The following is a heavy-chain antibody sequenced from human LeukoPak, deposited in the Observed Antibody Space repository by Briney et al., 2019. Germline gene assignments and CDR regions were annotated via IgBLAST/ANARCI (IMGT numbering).Heavy chain of an antibody. D-gene: IGHD3-10*01. CDR2: ISAYNGNT. J-gene: IGHJ4*02. CDR1: GYTFTSYG. V-gene: IGHV1-18*01. Sequence: ASVKVSCKASGYTFTSYGISWVRQAPGQGLEWMGWISAYNGNTNYAQKLQGRVTMTTDPSTSTAYMELRSLRSDDTAVYYCASRDMVRGVILFNYWGQGTLVTVSS. CDR3: ASRDMVRGVILFNY.